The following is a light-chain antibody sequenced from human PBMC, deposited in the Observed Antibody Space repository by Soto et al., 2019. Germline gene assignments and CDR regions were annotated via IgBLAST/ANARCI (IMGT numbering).Light chain of an antibody. CDR1: QDITNY. Sequence: DIQMTQSPSSLSASVGDRVTITCRASQDITNYLAWYQQKPGKVPKLLIYTASSLQSGVPSRFSGSGSGTDFTLTISSPQPEDVATYYCQEYKNAPLTFGGGTKVEIK. CDR3: QEYKNAPLT. V-gene: IGKV1-27*01. CDR2: TAS. J-gene: IGKJ4*01.